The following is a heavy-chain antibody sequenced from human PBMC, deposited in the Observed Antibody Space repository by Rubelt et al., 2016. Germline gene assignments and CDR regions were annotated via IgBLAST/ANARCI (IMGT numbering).Heavy chain of an antibody. J-gene: IGHJ4*02. D-gene: IGHD5-18*01. CDR3: ARSGIQLWFDY. Sequence: QVQLVESGGGVVQPGRSLRLSCAASGFTFSSYGMHWVRQAPGKGLEWVAVISYDGSNKYYADSVKGRFTISRDNSKNTLYLQMNSLRAEDTAGYYCARSGIQLWFDYWGQGTLVTVSS. CDR2: ISYDGSNK. V-gene: IGHV3-30*19. CDR1: GFTFSSYG.